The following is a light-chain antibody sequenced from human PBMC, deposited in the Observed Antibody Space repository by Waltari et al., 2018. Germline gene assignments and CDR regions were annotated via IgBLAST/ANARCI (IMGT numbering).Light chain of an antibody. CDR3: CSYAGDNTWI. J-gene: IGLJ2*01. V-gene: IGLV2-23*01. CDR2: QGT. Sequence: QSALAQAASVSGFPELSITISCNGTSSNIGRYNLVSWYQHHPGKAPKLIIYQGTKRLSGLSNRVSGATSGNTASLTVTELQSEDEADYYCCSYAGDNTWIFGGGTRLSVL. CDR1: SSNIGRYNL.